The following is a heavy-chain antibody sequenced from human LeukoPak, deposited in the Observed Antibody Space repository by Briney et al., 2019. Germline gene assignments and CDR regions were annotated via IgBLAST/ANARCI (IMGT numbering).Heavy chain of an antibody. V-gene: IGHV3-30*01. CDR1: GFTFSSYG. CDR2: ISYDGSTN. J-gene: IGHJ4*02. Sequence: GRSLRLSCAASGFTFSSYGLHWVRQAPGKGLEWVALISYDGSTNYYADSVKGRFTISRDNSKNTLYLQMNSLRAEDTAAYYCARDLNYGGKVLGSPTDYWGQGTLVTVSS. CDR3: ARDLNYGGKVLGSPTDY. D-gene: IGHD4-23*01.